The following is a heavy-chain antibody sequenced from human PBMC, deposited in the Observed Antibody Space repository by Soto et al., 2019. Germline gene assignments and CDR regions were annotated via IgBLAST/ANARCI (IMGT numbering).Heavy chain of an antibody. Sequence: ASVKVSCKATGYSFSSYGFIWVRQAPGQGLEWMGWISGYNGDTNYARSLQGRATMMTDTSTSTVHMELRSLRSDDTAVYYCARAEAYSSTWYAMDVWGQGTAVTVSS. CDR2: ISGYNGDT. CDR3: ARAEAYSSTWYAMDV. D-gene: IGHD6-19*01. V-gene: IGHV1-18*01. J-gene: IGHJ6*02. CDR1: GYSFSSYG.